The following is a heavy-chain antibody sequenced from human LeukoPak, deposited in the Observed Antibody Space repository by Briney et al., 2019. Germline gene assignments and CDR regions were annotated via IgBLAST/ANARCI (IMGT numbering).Heavy chain of an antibody. D-gene: IGHD5-12*01. J-gene: IGHJ4*02. Sequence: ASVKVSCKASGYTFTSYYMHWVRQAPGQGLEWMGWINPNSGGTNYAQKFQGRVTMTRDTSISTAYMELSRLRSDDTAVYYCAKVYSGYGKTDYWGQGTLVTVSS. CDR2: INPNSGGT. CDR1: GYTFTSYY. CDR3: AKVYSGYGKTDY. V-gene: IGHV1-2*02.